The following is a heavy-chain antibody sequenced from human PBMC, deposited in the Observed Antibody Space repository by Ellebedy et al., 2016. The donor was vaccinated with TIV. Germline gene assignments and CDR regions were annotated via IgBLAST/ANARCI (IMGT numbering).Heavy chain of an antibody. V-gene: IGHV3-7*01. CDR3: ATDGSYGDYRSPTHAFVM. CDR2: INQGGSEK. D-gene: IGHD4-17*01. Sequence: GESLKISCAASGFSFRSYWMTWVRQAPGKGLEWVANINQGGSEKYYVDSVKGRFTISRDNAKSSLFLQLNRVRVEDTAVYYCATDGSYGDYRSPTHAFVMWGQGTMVAVSS. J-gene: IGHJ3*02. CDR1: GFSFRSYW.